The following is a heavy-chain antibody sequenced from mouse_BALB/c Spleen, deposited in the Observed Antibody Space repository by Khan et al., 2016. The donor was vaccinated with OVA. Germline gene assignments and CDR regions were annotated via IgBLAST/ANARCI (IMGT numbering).Heavy chain of an antibody. Sequence: VQLQQSGAELVKPGASVKLSCTASGFNIKDTYMHWVKQRPEQGLEWIGRIDPANGNSKYDPKFQGKATITADTSSNTAYLQLSSITCEDSAVYYCVSPNWVAYWGQGTLVTVSA. V-gene: IGHV14-3*02. CDR3: VSPNWVAY. CDR2: IDPANGNS. J-gene: IGHJ3*01. CDR1: GFNIKDTY.